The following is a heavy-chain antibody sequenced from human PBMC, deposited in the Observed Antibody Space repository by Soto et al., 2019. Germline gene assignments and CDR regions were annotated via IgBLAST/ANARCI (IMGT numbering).Heavy chain of an antibody. Sequence: SATLSLTCAVYRGSFIGYYWSRRRQPPGKWLEWIGEINHSGSTNYNPSLKSRGTISGDTSKKQFSLKPSSVTAADTAVYYCARCNYFGWGQGTLVTAS. V-gene: IGHV4-34*01. CDR3: ARCNYFG. CDR1: RGSFIGYY. CDR2: INHSGST. D-gene: IGHD3-10*01. J-gene: IGHJ4*02.